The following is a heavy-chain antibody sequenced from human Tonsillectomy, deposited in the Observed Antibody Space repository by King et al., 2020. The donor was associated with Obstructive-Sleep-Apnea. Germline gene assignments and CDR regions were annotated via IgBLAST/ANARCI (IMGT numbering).Heavy chain of an antibody. Sequence: VQLQESGPGLVKPSQTLSLTCTVSGGSISSGDYYWSWIRQPPGKGLEWIVYIYYSGSTYYNPSLKSRVTISVYTSKNQFSLKLSSVTAADTAVYYCARDSPNAVDAFDIWGQGTMVTVSS. J-gene: IGHJ3*02. V-gene: IGHV4-30-4*01. CDR2: IYYSGST. CDR3: ARDSPNAVDAFDI. CDR1: GGSISSGDYY.